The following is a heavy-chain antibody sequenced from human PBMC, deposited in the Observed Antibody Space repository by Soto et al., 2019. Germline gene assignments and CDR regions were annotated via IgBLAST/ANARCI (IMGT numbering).Heavy chain of an antibody. Sequence: QVQLVQSGAEVKRPGSSVKVSCKASGATFKFYSINWVRQAPGLGLEWMGRVNPIVSMSNYAQKFQGRVTMTADKSTSTAYMELSSLRSADTAIYYCASSYGSGYRAFDYWGQGALGTVSS. CDR3: ASSYGSGYRAFDY. J-gene: IGHJ4*02. CDR1: GATFKFYS. CDR2: VNPIVSMS. D-gene: IGHD3-10*01. V-gene: IGHV1-69*02.